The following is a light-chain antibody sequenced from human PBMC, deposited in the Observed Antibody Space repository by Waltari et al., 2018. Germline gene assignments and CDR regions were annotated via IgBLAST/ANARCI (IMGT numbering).Light chain of an antibody. CDR3: QQYGSSPWT. CDR1: QRVSSSY. CDR2: GAS. Sequence: ELVLTQSPGTLSLSPGERATLPGRASQRVSSSYLAWYQQKTGQAPRLLISGASSRATGIPDMFSGSGSGTDFTLTISRLEPEDFAVYYCQQYGSSPWTFGQGTKVEIK. V-gene: IGKV3-20*01. J-gene: IGKJ1*01.